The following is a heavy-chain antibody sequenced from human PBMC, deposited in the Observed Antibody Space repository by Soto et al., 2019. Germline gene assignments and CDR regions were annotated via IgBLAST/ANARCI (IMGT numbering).Heavy chain of an antibody. V-gene: IGHV1-69*02. Sequence: GASVKVSCKASGGTFSSYTISWVRQAPGQGLEWMGRIIPILGIANYAQKFQGRVTITADKSTSTAYMELSSLRSEDTAVYYCARIHDSSGYYERFDYWGQGTLVTVSS. CDR1: GGTFSSYT. CDR3: ARIHDSSGYYERFDY. CDR2: IIPILGIA. D-gene: IGHD3-22*01. J-gene: IGHJ4*02.